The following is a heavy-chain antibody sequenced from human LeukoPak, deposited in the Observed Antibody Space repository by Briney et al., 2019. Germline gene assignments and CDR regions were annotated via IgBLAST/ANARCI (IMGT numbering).Heavy chain of an antibody. CDR3: ARDGGVGVKGDYFDY. V-gene: IGHV1-2*02. CDR2: INPNSGGT. CDR1: GYTFNGYY. D-gene: IGHD1-26*01. J-gene: IGHJ4*02. Sequence: GAAVKVSCKSSGYTFNGYYMHWVRQAPGQGLEWMGWINPNSGGTNYAQKFQGRVTMTRDTSISTAYMELSRLRSDDTAVYYCARDGGVGVKGDYFDYWGQGTLVTVSS.